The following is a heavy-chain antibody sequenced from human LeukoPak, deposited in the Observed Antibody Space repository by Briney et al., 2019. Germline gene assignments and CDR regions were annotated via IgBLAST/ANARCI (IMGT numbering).Heavy chain of an antibody. D-gene: IGHD3-22*01. Sequence: SETLSLTCTVSGGSISSYYWSWIRQPPGKGLEWIGYIYYSGSTNYNPSLKSRVTISVDTSKSQFSLKLSSVTAADTAVYYCARVWSDSSGYYIYYFDYWGQGTLVTVSS. V-gene: IGHV4-59*01. CDR1: GGSISSYY. CDR2: IYYSGST. CDR3: ARVWSDSSGYYIYYFDY. J-gene: IGHJ4*02.